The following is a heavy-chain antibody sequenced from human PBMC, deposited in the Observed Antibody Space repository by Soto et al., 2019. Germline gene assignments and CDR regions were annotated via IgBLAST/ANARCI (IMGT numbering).Heavy chain of an antibody. CDR3: AKDSYNTGWYYFDF. J-gene: IGHJ4*02. D-gene: IGHD6-19*01. V-gene: IGHV3-23*01. Sequence: PGGSLRLSCAASGFTFSTYAMSWVRQAPGKGLEWVSGISGNGGNTYYADSVKGRFTISRDNSKYTLFLQMDSLSAEDTAMYYCAKDSYNTGWYYFDFWGQGALVTVSS. CDR2: ISGNGGNT. CDR1: GFTFSTYA.